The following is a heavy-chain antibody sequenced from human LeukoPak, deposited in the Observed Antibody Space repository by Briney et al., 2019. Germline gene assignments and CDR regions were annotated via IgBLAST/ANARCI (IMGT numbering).Heavy chain of an antibody. V-gene: IGHV4-59*01. CDR2: IYYSGST. CDR1: GVSMSSDH. Sequence: SETLSLTCTVSGVSMSSDHWSWIRQPPGKGLEWIGCIYYSGSTYYNPSLKSRVTISVDMSKSQFSLRLTSVTAADTAVYYCARKNDFDIWGQGTLVTVSS. CDR3: ARKNDFDI. J-gene: IGHJ3*02. D-gene: IGHD2/OR15-2a*01.